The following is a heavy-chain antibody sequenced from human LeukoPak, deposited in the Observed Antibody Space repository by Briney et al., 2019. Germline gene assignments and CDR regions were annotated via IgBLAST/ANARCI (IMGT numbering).Heavy chain of an antibody. Sequence: ASVKVSCKASGYTFTDYYIHWVRQAPGQGLEWMGRINPSSGGTKYAQKFQGRFTMTRDTSISTAYMELSRLRSDDTAVYYCAKDTFYDDVWGSYRCFDYWGQGTLVTVPS. J-gene: IGHJ4*02. CDR1: GYTFTDYY. CDR2: INPSSGGT. CDR3: AKDTFYDDVWGSYRCFDY. V-gene: IGHV1-2*06. D-gene: IGHD3-16*02.